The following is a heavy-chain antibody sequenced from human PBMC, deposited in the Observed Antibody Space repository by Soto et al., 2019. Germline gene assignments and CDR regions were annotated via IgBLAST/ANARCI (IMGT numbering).Heavy chain of an antibody. V-gene: IGHV3-21*01. J-gene: IGHJ4*02. CDR3: ARDPGDWSYFDY. Sequence: GGSLRLSCAASGFTFSSYSMNWVRQAPGKGLEWVSSISSSSSYIYYADSVKGRFTISRDNAKNSLYLQMNSLRAEDTAVYYCARDPGDWSYFDYWGQGTLVTVSS. CDR2: ISSSSSYI. CDR1: GFTFSSYS. D-gene: IGHD1-1*01.